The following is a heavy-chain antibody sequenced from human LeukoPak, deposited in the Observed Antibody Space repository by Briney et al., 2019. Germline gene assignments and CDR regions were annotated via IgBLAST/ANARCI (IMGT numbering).Heavy chain of an antibody. Sequence: GGSLRLSCAASGFTFSSYGMHWVRQAPGKGLEWVAFIRYDGSNKYYADSVKGRFTISRDNSKNTLYLQMNSLRAEDTAVYYCARQGNNSYGYYYYYMDVWGKGTTVTVSS. CDR2: IRYDGSNK. CDR1: GFTFSSYG. J-gene: IGHJ6*03. D-gene: IGHD5-18*01. V-gene: IGHV3-30*02. CDR3: ARQGNNSYGYYYYYMDV.